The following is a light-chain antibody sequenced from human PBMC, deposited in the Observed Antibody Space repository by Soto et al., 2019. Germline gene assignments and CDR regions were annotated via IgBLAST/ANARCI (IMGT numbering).Light chain of an antibody. CDR2: GAS. CDR1: RSVAAGY. CDR3: QQYGSSPVT. V-gene: IGKV3-20*01. J-gene: IGKJ3*01. Sequence: EMLLPKPQGPLSLPPGKVATSSCRASRSVAAGYLAWYRQKPGQAPRLLIYGASSRATGIPDRFSGSGSGTDFTLTISRLEPEDFAVYYCQQYGSSPVTFGPGTKVDIK.